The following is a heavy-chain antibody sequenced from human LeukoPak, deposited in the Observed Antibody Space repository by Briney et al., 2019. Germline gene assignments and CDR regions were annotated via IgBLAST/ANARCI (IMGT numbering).Heavy chain of an antibody. CDR3: ARARGNYYDSSGYWP. D-gene: IGHD3-22*01. V-gene: IGHV3-30-3*01. Sequence: PGGSLRLSCAASGFTFSSYAMHWVRQAPGMGLEWVAVISYDGSNKYYADSVKGRFTISRDNSKNTLYLQMNSLRAEDTAVYYCARARGNYYDSSGYWPWGQGTLVTVSS. CDR2: ISYDGSNK. J-gene: IGHJ5*02. CDR1: GFTFSSYA.